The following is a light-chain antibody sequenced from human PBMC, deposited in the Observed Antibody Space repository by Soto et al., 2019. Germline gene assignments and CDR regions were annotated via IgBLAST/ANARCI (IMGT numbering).Light chain of an antibody. CDR2: EVN. CDR1: ISNVGSYNL. J-gene: IGLJ3*02. CDR3: YSDEGGRV. Sequence: QSALTQPASVSGSPGQSITISCTGTISNVGSYNLVSWYQQHPGKAPKLIIYEVNKRPSGVSNRFSGSKSGNTASLTISGLQTEDEADYYCYSDEGGRVFGGGTKLTVL. V-gene: IGLV2-23*02.